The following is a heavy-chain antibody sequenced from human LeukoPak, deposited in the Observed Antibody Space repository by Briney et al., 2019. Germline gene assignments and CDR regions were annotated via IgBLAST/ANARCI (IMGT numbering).Heavy chain of an antibody. CDR3: AKGGREAPGLGAFDI. J-gene: IGHJ3*02. CDR1: RFTFSSYG. Sequence: GGSLRLSCAASRFTFSSYGMHWVRQAPGKGLEWVVFIRYDGSNKYYADSVKGRFTISRDNSKNTLYLQMNSLRAEDTAVYYCAKGGREAPGLGAFDIWGQGTMVTVSS. CDR2: IRYDGSNK. V-gene: IGHV3-30*02. D-gene: IGHD1-26*01.